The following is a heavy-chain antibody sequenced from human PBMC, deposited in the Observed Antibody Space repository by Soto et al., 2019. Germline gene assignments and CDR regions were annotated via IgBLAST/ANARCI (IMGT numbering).Heavy chain of an antibody. CDR2: IKPHSGDT. CDR3: ARGSAVGGNWFDS. Sequence: QVQLVQSGAEVKRPGASVKVSCKASGYSFTAYYIHWVRQAPGQGLECMGWIKPHSGDTGYTQKFHGRVTMNRDTSISTAYMELSSRRYDDTAMYYCARGSAVGGNWFDSWGQGTLVTVSS. J-gene: IGHJ5*01. V-gene: IGHV1-2*02. CDR1: GYSFTAYY. D-gene: IGHD3-16*01.